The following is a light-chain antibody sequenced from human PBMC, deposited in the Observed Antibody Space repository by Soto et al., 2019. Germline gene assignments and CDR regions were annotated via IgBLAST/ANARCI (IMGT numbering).Light chain of an antibody. CDR1: QRVLYSGNNKDA. J-gene: IGKJ1*01. CDR2: WAS. Sequence: DIVMTQSPDSLAVSLGERATINCKSSQRVLYSGNNKDALVWYQQKPGQPLKMLISWASTRESGVPDRFSGSGSGTDFTLIISSLQAQDVAVYYCQQFYTTPSFGQRTKVEIK. CDR3: QQFYTTPS. V-gene: IGKV4-1*01.